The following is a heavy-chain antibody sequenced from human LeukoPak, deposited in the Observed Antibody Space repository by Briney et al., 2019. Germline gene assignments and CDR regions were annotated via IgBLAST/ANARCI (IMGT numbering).Heavy chain of an antibody. Sequence: PGGSLRLSCAASGFTFSSNYMSWVRQAPGKGLEWVSIIYSGGSTDYADSVKGRFTISRDNSKNTLYLQMNSLRAEDTAVYYCARVAVADLYYFDFWGQGTLVTVSS. CDR3: ARVAVADLYYFDF. J-gene: IGHJ4*02. CDR2: IYSGGST. D-gene: IGHD6-19*01. CDR1: GFTFSSNY. V-gene: IGHV3-53*01.